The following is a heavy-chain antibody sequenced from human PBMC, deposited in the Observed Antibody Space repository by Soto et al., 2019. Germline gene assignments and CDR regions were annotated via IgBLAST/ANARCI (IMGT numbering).Heavy chain of an antibody. CDR1: GGSISSGGYY. Sequence: SETLSLTCTVSGGSISSGGYYWSWIRQHPGKGLEWIGYIYYSGSTNYNPSLKSRVTVSVDTSKNQFSLKLSSVTAADTAVYYCARVEDSSGWYAPYYYYYGMDVWGQGTMVTVSS. CDR3: ARVEDSSGWYAPYYYYYGMDV. CDR2: IYYSGST. V-gene: IGHV4-61*08. D-gene: IGHD6-19*01. J-gene: IGHJ6*02.